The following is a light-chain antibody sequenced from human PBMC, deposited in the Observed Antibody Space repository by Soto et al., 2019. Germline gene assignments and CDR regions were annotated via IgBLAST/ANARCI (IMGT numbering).Light chain of an antibody. CDR1: LSINRY. J-gene: IGKJ2*01. Sequence: DIQMTQSPSSLSATVGDRVTITCRASLSINRYLNWYQKKSGKAPKLLVYAASSLQSGVPSRFSGSGSGTDFTLTITSLQPEDFATYYCQHTYTNPYTFGQGTKLEIE. V-gene: IGKV1-39*01. CDR2: AAS. CDR3: QHTYTNPYT.